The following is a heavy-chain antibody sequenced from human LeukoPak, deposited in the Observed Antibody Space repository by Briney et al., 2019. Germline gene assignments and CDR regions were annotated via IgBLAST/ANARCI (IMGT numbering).Heavy chain of an antibody. Sequence: ASVKVSCKASGYTFTGYYMHWVRQAPGQGLEWMGWINPNSGGTNYAQKFQGRVTMTRDTSISTAYMELSRLRSDDTAVYYCARDGRRTLWYNWFDPWGQGTLVTVSS. CDR2: INPNSGGT. D-gene: IGHD1-14*01. J-gene: IGHJ5*02. V-gene: IGHV1-2*02. CDR1: GYTFTGYY. CDR3: ARDGRRTLWYNWFDP.